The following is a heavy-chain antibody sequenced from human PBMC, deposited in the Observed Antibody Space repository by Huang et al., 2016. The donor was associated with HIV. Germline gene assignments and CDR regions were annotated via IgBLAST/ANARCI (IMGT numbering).Heavy chain of an antibody. D-gene: IGHD3-10*01. V-gene: IGHV4-39*01. CDR1: VGSISSSSYY. CDR2: IYYSGST. Sequence: QLQLQESGPGLVKPSETLSLTCTVSVGSISSSSYYWGWIRRPPGQGLEWIGTIYYSGSTYYNPSLKGLVTIAVDTSKNQFSLKLSSVTAADTAVYYCARHERWAMVRGVPQWGFDYWGQGTLVTVSS. CDR3: ARHERWAMVRGVPQWGFDY. J-gene: IGHJ4*02.